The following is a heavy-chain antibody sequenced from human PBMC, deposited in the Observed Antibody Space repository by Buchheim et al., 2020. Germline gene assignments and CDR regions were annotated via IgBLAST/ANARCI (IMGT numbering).Heavy chain of an antibody. Sequence: EVQLLESGGGLVQPGGSLRLSCAASGFTFSSYAMSWVRQAPGKGLEWVSAISGSGGSTYYADSVKGRFTISRDNSTNTLYLKMNSLRGEETAVYYCAKDLDWSRSWYGFDYWGQGTL. CDR2: ISGSGGST. CDR3: AKDLDWSRSWYGFDY. CDR1: GFTFSSYA. V-gene: IGHV3-23*01. J-gene: IGHJ4*02. D-gene: IGHD6-13*01.